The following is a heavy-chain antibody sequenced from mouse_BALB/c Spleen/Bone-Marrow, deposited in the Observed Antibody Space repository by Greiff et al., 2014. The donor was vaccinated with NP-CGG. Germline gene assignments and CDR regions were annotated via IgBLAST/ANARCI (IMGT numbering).Heavy chain of an antibody. D-gene: IGHD1-1*01. V-gene: IGHV14-3*02. Sequence: VQLKQSGAELAKPGASVKLSRTASGFNIKDTYMHWVKQRPEQGLEWIGRIDPANGDTKYDPKFQGKATITADTSSNTAYLQLSSLTSEDTAVYYCTKPSFYYGSSYWYFDVWGAGTTVTVSS. CDR2: IDPANGDT. J-gene: IGHJ1*01. CDR3: TKPSFYYGSSYWYFDV. CDR1: GFNIKDTY.